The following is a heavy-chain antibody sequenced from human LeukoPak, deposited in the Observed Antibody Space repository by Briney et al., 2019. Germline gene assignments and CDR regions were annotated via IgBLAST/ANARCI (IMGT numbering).Heavy chain of an antibody. CDR3: ARDRSNPPNYYSYYYMDV. J-gene: IGHJ6*03. D-gene: IGHD4-11*01. V-gene: IGHV4-61*02. CDR1: GGSISSGSYY. CDR2: IFTTGST. Sequence: SETLSLTCTVSGGSISSGSYYWSWIRQPAGKGLEWIGRIFTTGSTNYNPSLKSRVTISVDSSKNQFSLKLSSVTAADTAVHYCARDRSNPPNYYSYYYMDVWGKGTTVTVSS.